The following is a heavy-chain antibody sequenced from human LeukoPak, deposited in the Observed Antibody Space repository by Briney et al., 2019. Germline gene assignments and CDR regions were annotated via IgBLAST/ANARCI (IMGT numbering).Heavy chain of an antibody. CDR3: ARDKRHSYGRYFEH. CDR1: GDSISTYH. V-gene: IGHV4-59*01. CDR2: MQSTGVS. D-gene: IGHD5-18*01. Sequence: PSETLSLTCSVSGDSISTYHWNWIRKSPGKGLEWIAYMQSTGVSKCNPSLKSRVTMVVDMSRNQVVLNLSSVTAADTAVYYCARDKRHSYGRYFEHWGQGILVTVSS. J-gene: IGHJ4*02.